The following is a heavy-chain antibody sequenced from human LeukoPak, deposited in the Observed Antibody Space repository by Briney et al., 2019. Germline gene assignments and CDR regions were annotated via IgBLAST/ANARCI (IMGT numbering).Heavy chain of an antibody. CDR3: ANTVGVTAFLAY. Sequence: PGGSLRLSWAASGFTFSSYSMNWVRQAPGKGLEWVSSISSSSSYIYYADSVKGRFTISRDNAKNSLYLQMNSLRAEDTAVYYCANTVGVTAFLAYWGQGTLVTVSS. CDR2: ISSSSSYI. J-gene: IGHJ4*02. V-gene: IGHV3-21*01. CDR1: GFTFSSYS. D-gene: IGHD2-21*02.